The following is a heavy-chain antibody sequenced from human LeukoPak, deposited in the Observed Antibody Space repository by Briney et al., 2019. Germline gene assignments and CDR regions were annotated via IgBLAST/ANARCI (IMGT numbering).Heavy chain of an antibody. V-gene: IGHV3-30-3*01. CDR3: AYSGIYYGDYGMDV. Sequence: PGRSLRLSCAASGFTFSSYAMHWVRPAPGKGLEWEAGISYDGSNKYYADSVKGRFTISRDNSKNTLYLQMNSLRAEDTAVYYCAYSGIYYGDYGMDVWGQGTTVTVSS. CDR2: ISYDGSNK. D-gene: IGHD1-26*01. J-gene: IGHJ6*02. CDR1: GFTFSSYA.